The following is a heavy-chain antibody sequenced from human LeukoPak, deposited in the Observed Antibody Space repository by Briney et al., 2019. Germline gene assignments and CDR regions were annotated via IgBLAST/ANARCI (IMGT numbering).Heavy chain of an antibody. V-gene: IGHV3-66*01. CDR3: ARGWSGSRSDYYPLGY. CDR2: IYSGGTT. J-gene: IGHJ4*02. CDR1: GFTVSSKY. Sequence: GSLRLSCAASGFTVSSKYMSWVRQAPGKGLEWVSVIYSGGTTYYADSVKGRFTISRDNSKNTLYLQMNSLRAEDTAVYYCARGWSGSRSDYYPLGYWGQGTLVTVSS. D-gene: IGHD3-3*01.